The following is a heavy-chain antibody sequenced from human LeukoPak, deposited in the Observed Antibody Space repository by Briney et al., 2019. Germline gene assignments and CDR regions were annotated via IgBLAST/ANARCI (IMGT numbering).Heavy chain of an antibody. CDR1: GFTFSSYG. V-gene: IGHV3-33*01. CDR3: ARDGVAGKFDY. CDR2: IWYDGSNK. D-gene: IGHD6-19*01. J-gene: IGHJ4*02. Sequence: PGGSLRLSCAASGFTFSSYGMHWVRQAPGKGLEWVAVIWYDGSNKYYADSVKGRFTISRDNSKNTLYQQMNSLRAEDTAVYYCARDGVAGKFDYWGQGTLVTVSS.